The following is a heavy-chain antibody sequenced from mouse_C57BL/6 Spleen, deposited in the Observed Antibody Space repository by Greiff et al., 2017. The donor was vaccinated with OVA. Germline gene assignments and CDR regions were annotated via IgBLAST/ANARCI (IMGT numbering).Heavy chain of an antibody. V-gene: IGHV1-53*01. D-gene: IGHD1-1*01. J-gene: IGHJ1*03. Sequence: QVQLQQPGTELVKPGASVKLSCKASGYTFTSYWMHWVKQRPGQGLEWIGNINPSNGGTNYNEKFKSKATLTVDKSSSTAYMQLSSLTSEDSAVYYCARCFITTVVANWYCDVWGTGTTVTVSS. CDR3: ARCFITTVVANWYCDV. CDR1: GYTFTSYW. CDR2: INPSNGGT.